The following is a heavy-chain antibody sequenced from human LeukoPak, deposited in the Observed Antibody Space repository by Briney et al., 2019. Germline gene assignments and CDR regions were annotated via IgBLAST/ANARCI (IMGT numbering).Heavy chain of an antibody. D-gene: IGHD3-9*01. V-gene: IGHV1-2*06. CDR2: INPNSGGT. CDR3: ARETGDREDYDILTGYDP. CDR1: GYTFTGYY. J-gene: IGHJ5*02. Sequence: GASVKVSCKASGYTFTGYYMHWVRQAPGQGLEWMGRINPNSGGTNYAQKFQGRVTMTRDTSISTAYMELSRLRSDDTAVYYCARETGDREDYDILTGYDPWGQGTLVTVSS.